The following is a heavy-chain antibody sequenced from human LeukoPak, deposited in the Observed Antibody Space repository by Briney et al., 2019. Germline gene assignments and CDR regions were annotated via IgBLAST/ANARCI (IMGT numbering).Heavy chain of an antibody. V-gene: IGHV1-18*01. CDR3: ARDPRGYSGYTMDY. CDR2: ISAYNGNT. D-gene: IGHD5-12*01. CDR1: GYTFTSYG. Sequence: ASVKVSCKASGYTFTSYGISWVRQAPGQGLEWMGWISAYNGNTNHAQKLQGRVTMTTGTSTSTAYMELRSLRSDDTAVYYCARDPRGYSGYTMDYWGQGTLVTVSS. J-gene: IGHJ4*02.